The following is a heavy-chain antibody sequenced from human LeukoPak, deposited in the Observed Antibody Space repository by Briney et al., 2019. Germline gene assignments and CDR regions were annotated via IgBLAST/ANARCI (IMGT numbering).Heavy chain of an antibody. CDR2: INPNSGGT. V-gene: IGHV1-2*02. Sequence: ASVKVSCKASGYTFTGYYMHWVRQAPGQGLEWMGWINPNSGGTNYVQKFQGRVTITRNTSISTAYMELSSLRSEDTAVYYCARAQSWFDPWGQGTLVTVSS. CDR3: ARAQSWFDP. CDR1: GYTFTGYY. J-gene: IGHJ5*02.